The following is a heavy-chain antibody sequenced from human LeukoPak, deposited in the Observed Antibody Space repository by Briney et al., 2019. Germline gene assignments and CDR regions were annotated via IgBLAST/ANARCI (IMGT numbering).Heavy chain of an antibody. V-gene: IGHV3-49*04. CDR3: TRDPDYGDYGIFDY. CDR2: IRSKAYGGTT. J-gene: IGHJ4*02. D-gene: IGHD4-17*01. CDR1: GFTFGDYA. Sequence: GGSLRLSCTASGFTFGDYAMSWVRQAPGKGLEWVGFIRSKAYGGTTEYAASVKGRFTISRDDSKSIAYLQMNSLKTEDTAVYYCTRDPDYGDYGIFDYWGQGTLVTVSS.